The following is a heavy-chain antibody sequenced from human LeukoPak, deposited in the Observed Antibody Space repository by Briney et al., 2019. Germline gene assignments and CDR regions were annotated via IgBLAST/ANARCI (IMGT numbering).Heavy chain of an antibody. J-gene: IGHJ5*02. CDR3: ARDFEVVVVVAATPRKYNWFDP. CDR2: ISSSSSYI. CDR1: GFTFYSYG. V-gene: IGHV3-21*01. D-gene: IGHD2-15*01. Sequence: GGSLRLSCTASGFTFYSYGMHWVRQAPGKGLEWVSSISSSSSYIYYADSVKGRFTISRDNAKNSLYLQMNSLRAEDTAVYYCARDFEVVVVVAATPRKYNWFDPWGQGTLVTVSS.